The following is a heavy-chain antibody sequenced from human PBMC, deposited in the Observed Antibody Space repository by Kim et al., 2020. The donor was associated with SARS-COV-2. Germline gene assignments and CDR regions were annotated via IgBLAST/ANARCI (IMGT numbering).Heavy chain of an antibody. J-gene: IGHJ4*02. CDR1: GYTLGSYF. Sequence: ASVKVSCKASGYTLGSYFMNWLRQAPGQGLEWMGMIDASSGSTADSQKFLGRFTMTGDMSASTGYMELTSLRSEDTAAYCCAWWAKHCSGCGCYCYWGQG. V-gene: IGHV1-46*01. D-gene: IGHD2-15*01. CDR3: AWWAKHCSGCGCYCY. CDR2: IDASSGST.